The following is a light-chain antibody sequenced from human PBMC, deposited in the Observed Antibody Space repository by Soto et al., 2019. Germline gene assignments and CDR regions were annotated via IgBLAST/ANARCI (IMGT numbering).Light chain of an antibody. CDR3: QHYDSLPIT. V-gene: IGKV3-20*01. CDR2: GAS. CDR1: QSVSSSY. J-gene: IGKJ5*01. Sequence: EVMLSKSPGTLSLYTGERATLSCRASQSVSSSYLAWYQQKPGQPPRLLIYGASSRATGIPDRFSGSGSGTDFTLTISILEPEDFAVFYCQHYDSLPITFGQGTRLAI.